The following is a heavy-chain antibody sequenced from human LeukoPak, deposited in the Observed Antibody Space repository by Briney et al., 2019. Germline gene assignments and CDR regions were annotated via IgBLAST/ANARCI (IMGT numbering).Heavy chain of an antibody. D-gene: IGHD6-13*01. CDR1: GFTVSSNY. CDR2: IYSGGST. Sequence: GGSLRLSCAASGFTVSSNYMSWVRQAPGKGLEWVSVIYSGGSTYYADSVKGRFTISRDNSKNTLYLQMNSLRAEDTAVHYCAKAGAHSSIWRFDYWGQGTLVTVSS. CDR3: AKAGAHSSIWRFDY. J-gene: IGHJ4*02. V-gene: IGHV3-53*01.